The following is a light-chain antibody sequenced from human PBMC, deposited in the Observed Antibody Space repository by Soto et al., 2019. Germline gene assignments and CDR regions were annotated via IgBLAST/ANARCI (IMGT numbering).Light chain of an antibody. CDR3: LQDYNYPRT. V-gene: IGKV1-6*02. CDR1: QGIRKD. Sequence: AIQITQAPSSLSAAVGDRVTMSCRASQGIRKDLAWYQQKPGKAPKLLIYATSSLQSGVPSRFSGSGSGRDFPLTISSLQPEDFATYYCLQDYNYPRTFGQGTKVDI. CDR2: ATS. J-gene: IGKJ1*01.